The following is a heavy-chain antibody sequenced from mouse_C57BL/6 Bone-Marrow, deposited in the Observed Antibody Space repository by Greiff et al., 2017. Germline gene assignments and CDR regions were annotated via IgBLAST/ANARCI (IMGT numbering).Heavy chain of an antibody. D-gene: IGHD2-3*01. CDR3: ARYDHPYYYAIDY. Sequence: QVQLQQSGAELARPGASVTLSCKASGYTFTSYGIRWVKQRPGQGLEWIGAIYPRSGNTYYNEKFKGKATLTADKSSSTAYMELRSLTSEDSAVYFCARYDHPYYYAIDYWGQGTSVTVSS. CDR2: IYPRSGNT. CDR1: GYTFTSYG. J-gene: IGHJ4*01. V-gene: IGHV1-81*01.